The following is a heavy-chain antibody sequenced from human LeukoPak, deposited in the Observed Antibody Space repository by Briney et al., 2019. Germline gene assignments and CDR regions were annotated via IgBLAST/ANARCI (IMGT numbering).Heavy chain of an antibody. Sequence: GGSLRLSCAASGFTFSSYAMSWVRQAPGKGLEWVSAISGSGGSTYYADSVKGRFTISRDNSKNTLYLQMNSLRAEDTAVYYCAKVKLPSGSCYPTTQRPSFYFDYWGQGTLVTVSS. D-gene: IGHD1-26*01. V-gene: IGHV3-23*01. CDR2: ISGSGGST. J-gene: IGHJ4*02. CDR3: AKVKLPSGSCYPTTQRPSFYFDY. CDR1: GFTFSSYA.